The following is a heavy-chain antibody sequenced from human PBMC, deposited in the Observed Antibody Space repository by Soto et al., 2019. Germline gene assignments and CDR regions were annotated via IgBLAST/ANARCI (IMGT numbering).Heavy chain of an antibody. V-gene: IGHV4-34*01. D-gene: IGHD3-10*01. CDR2: INHSGST. CDR3: ARDPFRYYGSGAYYYYMDV. CDR1: GGSFSGYY. J-gene: IGHJ6*03. Sequence: PSETLSLTCAVYGGSFSGYYWSWIRQPPGKGLEWVGEINHSGSTNYNPSLKSRVTISVDTSKNQFSLKLSSVTAADTAVYYCARDPFRYYGSGAYYYYMDVWGKGTTVTVSS.